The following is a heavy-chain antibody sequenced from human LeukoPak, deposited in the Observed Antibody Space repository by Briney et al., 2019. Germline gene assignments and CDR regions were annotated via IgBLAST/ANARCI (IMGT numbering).Heavy chain of an antibody. D-gene: IGHD3-10*01. V-gene: IGHV3-23*01. CDR1: GFTFSSYA. Sequence: GGSLRLSCAASGFTFSSYAMSWVRQAPGKGLEWVSAISGSGGSTYYADSVKGRFTISRDNSKNTLYLQMNSLRAEDTAVYYCAKGRLTYGSGSYEIQLLTPYYFDYWGQGTLVTVSS. CDR2: ISGSGGST. J-gene: IGHJ4*02. CDR3: AKGRLTYGSGSYEIQLLTPYYFDY.